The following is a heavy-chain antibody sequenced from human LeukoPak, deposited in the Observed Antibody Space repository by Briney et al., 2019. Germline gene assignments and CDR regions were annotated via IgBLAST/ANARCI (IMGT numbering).Heavy chain of an antibody. J-gene: IGHJ4*02. D-gene: IGHD1-26*01. CDR1: GFPFSSYV. Sequence: GGSLRLSCAASGFPFSSYVMHWVRQAAGKGLEWVAVISHDGSNAYYADSVKGRFTISRDNPKNTLSLQMNSLRPEDTAVYYCARDRVGSTQFDYWGQGTLVTVSS. CDR2: ISHDGSNA. CDR3: ARDRVGSTQFDY. V-gene: IGHV3-30*01.